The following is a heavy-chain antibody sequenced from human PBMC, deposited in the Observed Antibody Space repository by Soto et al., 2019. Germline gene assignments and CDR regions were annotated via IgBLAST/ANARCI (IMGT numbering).Heavy chain of an antibody. Sequence: EVQLVESGGGLVKPGGSLRLSCAASGFTFSNAWMSWVRQAPGKGLEWVGRIKSKTDDGTTDYAAPVKGRFTISRDDSKNTLYLQMNNLKTEDRAVYYCVPYVPRDYWGQGTLVTVSS. D-gene: IGHD3-10*02. CDR1: GFTFSNAW. CDR3: VPYVPRDY. CDR2: IKSKTDDGTT. J-gene: IGHJ4*02. V-gene: IGHV3-15*01.